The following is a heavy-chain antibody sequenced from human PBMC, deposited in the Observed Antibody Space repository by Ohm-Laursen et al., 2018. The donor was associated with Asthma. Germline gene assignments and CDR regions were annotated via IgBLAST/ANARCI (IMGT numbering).Heavy chain of an antibody. Sequence: SLRLSCSASGFIFDDYAMHWVRQVPGKGLEWVSGISWNSGTIVQADSVKGRFTISRDNARNSVYLQMNSLRAEDTALYYCARIGPEWELPGREYSLHHWGEGTLVTVSS. V-gene: IGHV3-9*01. CDR1: GFIFDDYA. CDR3: ARIGPEWELPGREYSLHH. D-gene: IGHD1-26*01. CDR2: ISWNSGTI. J-gene: IGHJ1*01.